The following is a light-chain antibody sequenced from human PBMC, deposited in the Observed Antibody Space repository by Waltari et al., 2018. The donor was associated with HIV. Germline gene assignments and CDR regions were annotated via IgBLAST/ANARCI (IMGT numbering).Light chain of an antibody. V-gene: IGLV2-23*02. Sequence: HSALTQPASVSGSPGQSITISCSGTVTDIDVYNFVSWYRQYPGLAPQLVLYGVSSRPSGVSNRFSGSKSGNTASLTISGLQADDEADYHCCSYVGSRTLLFGGGTKVTVL. CDR2: GVS. J-gene: IGLJ3*02. CDR1: VTDIDVYNF. CDR3: CSYVGSRTLL.